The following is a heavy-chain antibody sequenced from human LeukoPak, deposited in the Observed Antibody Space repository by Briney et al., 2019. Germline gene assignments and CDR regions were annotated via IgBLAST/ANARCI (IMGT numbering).Heavy chain of an antibody. CDR1: GFTFDDYA. D-gene: IGHD3-22*01. CDR2: ISGDVDST. Sequence: GGSLRLSCAASGFTFDDYAMHWVRLAPGKGLEWVSLISGDVDSTYYADSAKGRFTISRDKSKNSLYLQMNSLRTEDTGLYYCTKDIRSYYESSGYYSYFDSWGQGTLVTVSS. J-gene: IGHJ4*02. CDR3: TKDIRSYYESSGYYSYFDS. V-gene: IGHV3-43*02.